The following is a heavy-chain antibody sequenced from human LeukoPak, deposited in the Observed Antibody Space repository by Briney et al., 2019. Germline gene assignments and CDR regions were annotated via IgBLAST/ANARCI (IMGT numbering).Heavy chain of an antibody. Sequence: PSETLSLTCAVYGGSFSDYYWSWIRQPPGKGLEWIGEINHSGSTDYNPSLKSRVTISVDTSKKQFSLRLTSVTAADTAFYYCARVSLIGPIYYFDYWGQGTLVTVSS. D-gene: IGHD2/OR15-2a*01. CDR3: ARVSLIGPIYYFDY. CDR1: GGSFSDYY. CDR2: INHSGST. J-gene: IGHJ4*02. V-gene: IGHV4-34*01.